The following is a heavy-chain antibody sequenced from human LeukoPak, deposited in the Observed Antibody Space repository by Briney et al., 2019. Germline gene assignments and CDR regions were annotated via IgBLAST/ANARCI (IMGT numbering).Heavy chain of an antibody. CDR1: GYSFTSYW. Sequence: GESLKISCKGSGYSFTSYWISWVRQMPGKGLEWMGRIDPSDSYTNYSPSFQGHVTISADKSISTAYLQWSSLKASDTAMYYCARQSNYDYVWGSYLHDAFDIWGQGTMVTVSS. V-gene: IGHV5-10-1*01. J-gene: IGHJ3*02. CDR3: ARQSNYDYVWGSYLHDAFDI. CDR2: IDPSDSYT. D-gene: IGHD3-16*02.